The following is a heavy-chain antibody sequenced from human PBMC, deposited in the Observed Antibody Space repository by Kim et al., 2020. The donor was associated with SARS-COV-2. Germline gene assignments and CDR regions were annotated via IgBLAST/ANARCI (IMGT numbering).Heavy chain of an antibody. D-gene: IGHD3-16*02. J-gene: IGHJ5*02. V-gene: IGHV4-31*02. CDR3: ARVIVGGRGVNLFDP. Sequence: PSLKSRLTASVDRSRNQLSLKLKSVTAADTAVYYCARVIVGGRGVNLFDPWGQGTLVTVSS.